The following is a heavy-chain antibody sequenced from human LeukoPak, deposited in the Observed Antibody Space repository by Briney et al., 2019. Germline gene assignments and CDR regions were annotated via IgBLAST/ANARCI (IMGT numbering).Heavy chain of an antibody. CDR2: INPNSGGT. D-gene: IGHD3-16*02. CDR1: GYTFTGYY. CDR3: ARDFSPYYVWGSYRFDY. V-gene: IGHV1-2*06. J-gene: IGHJ4*02. Sequence: ASVKVSCKASGYTFTGYYMHWLRQAPGQGLEWMGRINPNSGGTNYAQKFQGRVTMTRDTSISTAYMELSRLRSDDTAVYCCARDFSPYYVWGSYRFDYWGQGTLVTVSS.